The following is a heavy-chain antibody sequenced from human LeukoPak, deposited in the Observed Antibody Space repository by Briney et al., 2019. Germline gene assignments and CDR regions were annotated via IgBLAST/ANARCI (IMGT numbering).Heavy chain of an antibody. Sequence: GGSLRLSCAASGLTFSNAWMSWVRQAPGKGLECLANIKEDGSETYYADSVKGRFTISRDNPKNLLFLQINSLRVEDTAVYYCARQLWSDYWGQGTLVTVSS. V-gene: IGHV3-7*01. CDR2: IKEDGSET. J-gene: IGHJ4*02. D-gene: IGHD5-18*01. CDR1: GLTFSNAW. CDR3: ARQLWSDY.